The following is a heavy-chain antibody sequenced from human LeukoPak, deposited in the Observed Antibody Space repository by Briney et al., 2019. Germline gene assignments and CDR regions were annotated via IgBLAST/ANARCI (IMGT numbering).Heavy chain of an antibody. J-gene: IGHJ6*03. CDR2: INHSGST. CDR1: GGSFSGYY. V-gene: IGHV4-34*01. Sequence: PSETLSLTCAVYGGSFSGYYWSWIRQPPGKGLEWIGEINHSGSTNYNPSLKSRVTISVDTSKNQFSLKLSSVTAADTAVYYCARDGGLLWFGENYMDVWGKGTTVTISS. CDR3: ARDGGLLWFGENYMDV. D-gene: IGHD3-10*01.